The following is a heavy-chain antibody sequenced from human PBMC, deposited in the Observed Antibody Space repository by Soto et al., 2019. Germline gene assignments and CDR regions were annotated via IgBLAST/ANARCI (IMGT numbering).Heavy chain of an antibody. V-gene: IGHV1-18*01. CDR3: ARVDMITFGGGGAFDI. Sequence: ASVKVSCKASGYTFTSYGISWVRQAPGQGLEWMGWISAYNGNTNYAQKLQGRVTMTTDTSTSTAYMELRSLRSDDTAVYYCARVDMITFGGGGAFDIWGQGTMVTVSS. CDR1: GYTFTSYG. D-gene: IGHD3-16*01. J-gene: IGHJ3*02. CDR2: ISAYNGNT.